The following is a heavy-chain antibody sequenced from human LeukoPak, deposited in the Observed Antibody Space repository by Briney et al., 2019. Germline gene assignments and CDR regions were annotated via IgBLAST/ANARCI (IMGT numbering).Heavy chain of an antibody. D-gene: IGHD1-1*01. CDR3: AKDIRAGTTGGEGFDY. V-gene: IGHV3-9*01. J-gene: IGHJ4*02. CDR2: ISWNSGSI. Sequence: AGGSLRLFCAASGFTFDDYAMHWVRQAPGKGLEWVSGISWNSGSIGYADSVKGRLTISRDNAKNSLYLQMNSLRAEDTALYYCAKDIRAGTTGGEGFDYWGQGTLVTVSS. CDR1: GFTFDDYA.